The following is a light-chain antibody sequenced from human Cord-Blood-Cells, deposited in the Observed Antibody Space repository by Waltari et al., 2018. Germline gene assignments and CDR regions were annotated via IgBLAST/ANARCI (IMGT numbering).Light chain of an antibody. Sequence: SALTQPRSVSGSPGQSVTLPCTGTSSDVGGYNYVSWYQQHQGKAPKLMIYDVSKRPSGVPDRFSGSKSGNTASLTISGLQAEDEADYYCCSYAGSIYVFGTGTKVTVL. J-gene: IGLJ1*01. CDR2: DVS. V-gene: IGLV2-11*01. CDR1: SSDVGGYNY. CDR3: CSYAGSIYV.